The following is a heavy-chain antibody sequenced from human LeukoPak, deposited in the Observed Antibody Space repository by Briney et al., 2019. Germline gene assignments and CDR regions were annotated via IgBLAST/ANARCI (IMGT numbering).Heavy chain of an antibody. D-gene: IGHD1-26*01. CDR3: AKVGIVGAAHHAWRQGYYFDY. V-gene: IGHV3-9*01. CDR1: GFTFDDYA. CDR2: ISWNSGNI. J-gene: IGHJ4*02. Sequence: GGSLRLSCAASGFTFDDYAMHWVRHVPGKGLEWVSGISWNSGNIIYADSVKGRFTVSRDNAKNSLYLQMNSLRPEDTALYYCAKVGIVGAAHHAWRQGYYFDYWGQGALVTVSS.